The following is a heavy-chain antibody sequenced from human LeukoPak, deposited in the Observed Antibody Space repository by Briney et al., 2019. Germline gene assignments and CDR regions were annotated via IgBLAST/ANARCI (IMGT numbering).Heavy chain of an antibody. CDR2: IYHTGST. CDR1: GYSISSGYY. Sequence: SETLSLTCAVSGYSISSGYYWGWIRQPPGKGLEWIGSIYHTGSTYYNPSLQSRVTISLDSPKNQFSLKLTSVTAADTAVYYCASGGTAVVMALTYYFDTWGQGTPVAVSS. D-gene: IGHD3-22*01. V-gene: IGHV4-38-2*01. J-gene: IGHJ4*02. CDR3: ASGGTAVVMALTYYFDT.